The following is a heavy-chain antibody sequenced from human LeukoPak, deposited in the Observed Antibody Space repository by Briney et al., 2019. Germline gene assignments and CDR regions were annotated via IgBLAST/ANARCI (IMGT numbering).Heavy chain of an antibody. Sequence: TLSLTCNVSGGSISNDGYYWRWVPQPPGKGLGWLGYIYYSGSTYYNPSLKSRVTLSVDTSKSQFSLRLSSVTAADTAVYYCARDLTGDQFFDPWGQGTLVTVSS. CDR1: GGSISNDGYY. CDR3: ARDLTGDQFFDP. CDR2: IYYSGST. D-gene: IGHD7-27*01. V-gene: IGHV4-31*03. J-gene: IGHJ5*02.